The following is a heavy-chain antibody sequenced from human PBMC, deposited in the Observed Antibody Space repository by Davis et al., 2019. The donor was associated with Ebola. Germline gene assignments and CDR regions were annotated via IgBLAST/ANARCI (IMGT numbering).Heavy chain of an antibody. CDR2: INPNSGGT. CDR1: GYTFTGYY. J-gene: IGHJ6*02. CDR3: ARDPAYYGSGSYYNYYGMDV. V-gene: IGHV1-2*04. D-gene: IGHD3-10*01. Sequence: ASVKVSCKASGYTFTGYYMHWVRQAPGQGLEWMGWINPNSGGTNYAQKFQGWVTMTRDTSISTAYMELRRLRSDDTAVYYCARDPAYYGSGSYYNYYGMDVWGQGTTVTVSS.